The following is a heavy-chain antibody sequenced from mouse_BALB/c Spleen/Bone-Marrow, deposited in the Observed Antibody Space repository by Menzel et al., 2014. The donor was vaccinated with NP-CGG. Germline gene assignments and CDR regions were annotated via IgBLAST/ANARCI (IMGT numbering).Heavy chain of an antibody. V-gene: IGHV3-6*02. CDR3: ARDQLRFDY. CDR1: GDSITSGYY. J-gene: IGHJ2*01. Sequence: EVQRVESGPGLVKPSQSLSLTCSVTGDSITSGYYWNWIRQFPGNKLEWMGYMSYDGSNNYNPSLKNRISITRDTSKNQFFLKLNSVTTEDTATYYCARDQLRFDYWGQGTTLIVSS. CDR2: MSYDGSN. D-gene: IGHD1-1*01.